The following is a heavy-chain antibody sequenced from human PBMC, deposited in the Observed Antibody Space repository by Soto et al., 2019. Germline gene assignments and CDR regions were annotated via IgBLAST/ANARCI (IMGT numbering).Heavy chain of an antibody. V-gene: IGHV4-4*02. CDR3: ARELVYGSGSDDYYYYGMDV. J-gene: IGHJ6*02. Sequence: PSETLSLTCAVSGGSISSSNWWSWVRQPPGKGLEWIGEIYHSGSTNYDPSLKSRVTISVDENQFSLKLSSVTVADTAVYYCARELVYGSGSDDYYYYGMDVWGQGTTVTVSS. CDR1: GGSISSSNW. CDR2: IYHSGST. D-gene: IGHD3-10*01.